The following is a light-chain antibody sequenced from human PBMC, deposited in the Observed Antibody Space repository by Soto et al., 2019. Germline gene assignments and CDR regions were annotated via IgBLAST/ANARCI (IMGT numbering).Light chain of an antibody. CDR2: LNSDGSH. Sequence: QPVLTQSPSASASLGASVKLTCTLSSGHSSYAIAWHQQQPEKGPRYLMKLNSDGSHSQGDGIPDRFSGSSSGAERYLTISSLPSEDEADYYCPTWGTGTHVVFGGGTTLTVL. J-gene: IGLJ2*01. CDR1: SGHSSYA. CDR3: PTWGTGTHVV. V-gene: IGLV4-69*01.